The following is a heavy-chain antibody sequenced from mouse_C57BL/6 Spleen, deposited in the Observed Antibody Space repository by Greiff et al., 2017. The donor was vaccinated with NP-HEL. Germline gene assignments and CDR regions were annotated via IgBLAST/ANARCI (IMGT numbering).Heavy chain of an antibody. CDR3: TTDSNLMDY. Sequence: VQLKQSGAELVRPGASVKLSCTASGFNIKDDYMHWVKQRPEQGLEWIGWIDPENGDTEYASKFQGKATITADTSSNTAYLQLSSLTSEDTAVYYCTTDSNLMDYWGQGTSVTVSS. CDR1: GFNIKDDY. V-gene: IGHV14-4*01. J-gene: IGHJ4*01. CDR2: IDPENGDT. D-gene: IGHD2-5*01.